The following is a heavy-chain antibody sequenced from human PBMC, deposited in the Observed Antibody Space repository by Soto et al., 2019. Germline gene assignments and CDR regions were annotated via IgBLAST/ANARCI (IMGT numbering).Heavy chain of an antibody. D-gene: IGHD2-21*01. CDR1: GFTFDDYA. V-gene: IGHV3-9*01. CDR2: ISWNSGSI. CDR3: AKDIKALRGEDAFDI. Sequence: GGSLRLSCAASGFTFDDYAMHWVRQAPGKGLEWVSGISWNSGSIGYADSVKGRFTISRDNAKNSLYLQMNSLRAEDTALYYCAKDIKALRGEDAFDIWGQGTMVTVSS. J-gene: IGHJ3*02.